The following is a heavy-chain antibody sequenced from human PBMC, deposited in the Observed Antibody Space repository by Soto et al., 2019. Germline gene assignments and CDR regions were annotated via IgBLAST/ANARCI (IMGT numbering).Heavy chain of an antibody. D-gene: IGHD6-19*01. J-gene: IGHJ5*02. CDR2: ISSTSKYI. V-gene: IGHV3-21*01. CDR3: ARGLGSGGFDN. CDR1: GFTFSNYS. Sequence: EVQLVESGGGLVKPGGSLRVSCAASGFTFSNYSMNWVRQAPGKGLEWVSSISSTSKYIYYADSVKGRFTISRDNAKKSLYLQINGLGAEDTAVYYCARGLGSGGFDNGGQGTRVTVSA.